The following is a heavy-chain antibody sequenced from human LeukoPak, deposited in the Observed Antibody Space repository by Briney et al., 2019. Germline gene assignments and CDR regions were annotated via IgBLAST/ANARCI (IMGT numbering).Heavy chain of an antibody. J-gene: IGHJ4*02. D-gene: IGHD6-6*01. CDR1: GFTFSGFW. CDR2: ISWNSGSI. Sequence: GGSLRLSCAVSGFTFSGFWMSWSRQAPGKGLEWVSGISWNSGSIGYADSVKGRFTISRDNAKNSLYLQMNSLRAKDTALYYCAKDKEYSSSFFDYWGQGTLVTVSS. V-gene: IGHV3-9*01. CDR3: AKDKEYSSSFFDY.